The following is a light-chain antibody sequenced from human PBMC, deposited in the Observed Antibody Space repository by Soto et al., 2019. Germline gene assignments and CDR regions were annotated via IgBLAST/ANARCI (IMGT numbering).Light chain of an antibody. Sequence: DIQMTQSPSSLSAAGGERVTMTCRTSQNISGHLNWYQQKPGKAPKLLISAASSLQSGVPSTFSGSGSATDFTLTISSLQPEDFASYYCQQSYSNPWTFGQGTKVDIK. CDR1: QNISGH. CDR3: QQSYSNPWT. J-gene: IGKJ1*01. CDR2: AAS. V-gene: IGKV1-39*01.